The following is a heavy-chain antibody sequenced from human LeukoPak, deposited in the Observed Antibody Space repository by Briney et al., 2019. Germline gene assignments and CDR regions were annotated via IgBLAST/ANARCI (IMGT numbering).Heavy chain of an antibody. CDR1: GFTFSSYS. V-gene: IGHV3-30*03. Sequence: PGGSLRLSCAASGFTFSSYSMNWVRQAPGKGLEWVAVISYDGSNKYYADSVKGRFTISRDNSKNTLCLQMNSLRAEDTAVYYCARRAGAYSHPYDYWGQGTLVTVSS. CDR3: ARRAGAYSHPYDY. CDR2: ISYDGSNK. D-gene: IGHD4/OR15-4a*01. J-gene: IGHJ4*02.